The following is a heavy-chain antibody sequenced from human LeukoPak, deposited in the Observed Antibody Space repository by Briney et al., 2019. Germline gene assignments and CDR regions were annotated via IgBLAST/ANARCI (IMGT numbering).Heavy chain of an antibody. V-gene: IGHV3-48*03. CDR1: GFTFSSYE. CDR3: ATGRAAHLFDY. Sequence: GGSLRLSCAASGFTFSSYEINWVRQAPGKGLEWVSYISSSGGSIYYAASVKGRFTISRDNAKNSLYLQMNSLRAEDTAIYYCATGRAAHLFDYWGQGILVTVSS. J-gene: IGHJ4*02. CDR2: ISSSGGSI. D-gene: IGHD6-6*01.